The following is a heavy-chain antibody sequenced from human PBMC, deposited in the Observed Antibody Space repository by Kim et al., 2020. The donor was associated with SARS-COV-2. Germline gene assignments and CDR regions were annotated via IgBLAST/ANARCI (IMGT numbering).Heavy chain of an antibody. V-gene: IGHV4-39*01. J-gene: IGHJ4*02. CDR1: GGSISSSSYY. D-gene: IGHD2-15*01. Sequence: SETLSLTCTVSGGSISSSSYYWGWIRQPPGKGLEWIGSIYYSGSTYYNPSLKSRVTISVDTSKNQFSLKLSSVTAADTAVYYCARTGVVAATVVGWGQGTLFTVSS. CDR3: ARTGVVAATVVG. CDR2: IYYSGST.